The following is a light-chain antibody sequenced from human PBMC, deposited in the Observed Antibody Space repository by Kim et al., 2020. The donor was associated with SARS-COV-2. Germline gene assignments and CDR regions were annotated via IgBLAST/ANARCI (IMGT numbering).Light chain of an antibody. CDR2: EVT. V-gene: IGLV2-8*01. J-gene: IGLJ1*01. Sequence: SVTISCTGTSSDVGGYHYVSWYQQHPGKAPKLMIYEVTERPSGVPNRFSGSKSGNTASLTVSGLQAEDEADYYCSSYAGTNNPYVFGTGTKVTVL. CDR3: SSYAGTNNPYV. CDR1: SSDVGGYHY.